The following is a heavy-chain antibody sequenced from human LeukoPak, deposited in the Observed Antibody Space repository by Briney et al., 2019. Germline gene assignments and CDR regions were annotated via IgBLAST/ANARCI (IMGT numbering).Heavy chain of an antibody. D-gene: IGHD3-22*01. CDR1: GFTFSNYA. CDR3: ARDPRGYYYDSSGYYYDY. CDR2: ISAGGSGT. V-gene: IGHV3-23*01. Sequence: GGSLRLSCAASGFTFSNYAMNWVRQAPGKGLEWVSAISAGGSGTYYADAVKGRFTISRDNAKNSLYLQMNSLRAEDTAVYYCARDPRGYYYDSSGYYYDYWGQGTLVTVS. J-gene: IGHJ4*02.